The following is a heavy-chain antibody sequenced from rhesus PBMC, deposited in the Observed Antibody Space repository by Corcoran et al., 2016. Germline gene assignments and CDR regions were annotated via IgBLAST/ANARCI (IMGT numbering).Heavy chain of an antibody. Sequence: QVQLPESGPGLVTPSETLSLTCAVSGGSIRGYYYWSWIRPPPGKGLEWIGSKDGSGGVNDRNPPRNRRVTLSVDTSTNQCSLTRSSATAAATAVYDCASKGTTLEYFECGGHGAPVTVSS. D-gene: IGHD1-14*01. CDR1: GGSIRGYYY. J-gene: IGHJ1*01. V-gene: IGHV4S14*01. CDR3: ASKGTTLEYFEC. CDR2: KDGSGGVN.